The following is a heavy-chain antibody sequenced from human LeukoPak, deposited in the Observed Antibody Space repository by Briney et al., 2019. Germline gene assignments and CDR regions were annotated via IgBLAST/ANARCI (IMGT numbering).Heavy chain of an antibody. V-gene: IGHV4-59*12. D-gene: IGHD1-26*01. CDR3: ARDLRIVGATTVCYYYMDV. Sequence: SETLSLTCTVSGGSISSYYWSWIRQPPGKGLEWIGYIYYSGSTNYNPSLKSRVTISVDTSKNQFSLKLSSVTAADTAVYYCARDLRIVGATTVCYYYMDVWGKGTTVTVSS. CDR2: IYYSGST. J-gene: IGHJ6*03. CDR1: GGSISSYY.